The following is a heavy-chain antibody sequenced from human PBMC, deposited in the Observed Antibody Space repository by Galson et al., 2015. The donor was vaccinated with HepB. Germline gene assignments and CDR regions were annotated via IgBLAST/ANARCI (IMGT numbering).Heavy chain of an antibody. V-gene: IGHV3-23*01. J-gene: IGHJ5*02. Sequence: SLRLYCAASGFTFINYAMSWVRQAPGKGLGWVSSISGRGVGTTYYADSVKGRFTISRDNSKNTLYLPMNSLRVEDTAVYYCATSDYDNFGPLGWFDPWGQGTQVTVAS. CDR1: GFTFINYA. CDR3: ATSDYDNFGPLGWFDP. D-gene: IGHD4-11*01. CDR2: ISGRGVGT.